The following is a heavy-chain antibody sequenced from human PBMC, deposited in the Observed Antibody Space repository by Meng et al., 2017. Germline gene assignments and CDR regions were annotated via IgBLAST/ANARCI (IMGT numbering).Heavy chain of an antibody. Sequence: VQVVQPGAEVMEPGASVMVSCKASDYIFTSYVMHCVGQAPGQRLEWRGWINAGNGNTKASQKFPGRVTIIRDTSASTAYMELSSLRSEDTAVYYCARYVAVAGVDYWGQGTLVTVSS. CDR3: ARYVAVAGVDY. CDR2: INAGNGNT. CDR1: DYIFTSYV. J-gene: IGHJ4*02. D-gene: IGHD6-19*01. V-gene: IGHV1-3*01.